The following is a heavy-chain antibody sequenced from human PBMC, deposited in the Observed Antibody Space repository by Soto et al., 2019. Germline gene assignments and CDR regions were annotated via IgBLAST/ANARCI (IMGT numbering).Heavy chain of an antibody. CDR2: IYYSGST. CDR3: ARDPTVTHFYGMDV. CDR1: GGSVSSGSYY. J-gene: IGHJ6*02. Sequence: SATLSLTRTVSGGSVSSGSYYWHWIRQPPGKGLEWIGYIYYSGSTNYNPSLKSRVTISVDTSKNQFSLKLSSVTAADTAVYYCARDPTVTHFYGMDVWGQGTTVT. V-gene: IGHV4-61*01. D-gene: IGHD4-17*01.